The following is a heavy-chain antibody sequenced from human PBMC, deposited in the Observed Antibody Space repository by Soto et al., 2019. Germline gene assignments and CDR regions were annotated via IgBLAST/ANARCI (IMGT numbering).Heavy chain of an antibody. J-gene: IGHJ4*02. CDR2: IWHDGSNK. V-gene: IGHV3-33*01. D-gene: IGHD1-26*01. CDR1: GVIFSNFG. Sequence: PVGSLRLSCAASGVIFSNFGMHWVRQAPGKGLEWVGIIWHDGSNKYYADSVEGRFTISRDNSKNTVYLQMNSLRGGDTGIYYCAGFYVAAGAAPLEYWGQGTLVTVSS. CDR3: AGFYVAAGAAPLEY.